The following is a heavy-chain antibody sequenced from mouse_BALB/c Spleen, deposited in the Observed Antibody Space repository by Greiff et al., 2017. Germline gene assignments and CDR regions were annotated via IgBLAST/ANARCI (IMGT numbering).Heavy chain of an antibody. CDR1: GYTFSSYW. Sequence: VQLQQSGAELMKPGASVEISCKATGYTFSSYWIEWVKQRPGHGLEWIGEILPGSGSTNYNEKFKGKATFTADTSSNTAYMQLSSLTSEDSAVYYCASRSRITTKFAYWGQGTLVTVSA. CDR3: ASRSRITTKFAY. D-gene: IGHD2-4*01. CDR2: ILPGSGST. J-gene: IGHJ3*01. V-gene: IGHV1-9*01.